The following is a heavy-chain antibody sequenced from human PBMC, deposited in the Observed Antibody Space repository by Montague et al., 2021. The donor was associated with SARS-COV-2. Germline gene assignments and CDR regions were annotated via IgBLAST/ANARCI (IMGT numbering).Heavy chain of an antibody. V-gene: IGHV4-4*07. CDR1: AGSIRDYY. Sequence: SETLSLTCAVSAGSIRDYYWSWIRQPPGKGLEWIGRIYTTGSSDYNPSLQSRVTMSVDTSKNQVSLRLMSVTAADTAVYYCARERSSVYWYFDLWGRGTLGTVSS. CDR2: IYTTGSS. J-gene: IGHJ2*01. CDR3: ARERSSVYWYFDL.